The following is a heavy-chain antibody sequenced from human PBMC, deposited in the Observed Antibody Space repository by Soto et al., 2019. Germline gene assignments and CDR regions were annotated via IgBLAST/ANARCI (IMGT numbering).Heavy chain of an antibody. V-gene: IGHV3-23*01. J-gene: IGHJ5*02. Sequence: GGSLRLSCAASGFTFSSYAMSWVRQAPGKGLEWVSAISGSGGSTYYADSVKGRFTISRDNSKNTLYLQMNSLRAEDTAVYYCAKDTSIAVWSSGWYGGLGWFDPWGQGTLVTVSS. CDR2: ISGSGGST. D-gene: IGHD6-19*01. CDR1: GFTFSSYA. CDR3: AKDTSIAVWSSGWYGGLGWFDP.